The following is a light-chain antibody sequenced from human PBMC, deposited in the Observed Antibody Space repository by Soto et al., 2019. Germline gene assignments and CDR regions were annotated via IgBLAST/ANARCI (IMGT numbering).Light chain of an antibody. J-gene: IGLJ2*01. Sequence: QSVLTQPASVSGSPGQSITISCTGTSSDIGAYNFVSWYQQHPGKAPKLMLYDVNIRPSGVSNRFSGSKSGNTASLTISGLQAEDEGDYYCTSWTTSTTMIFGGGTKVTVL. V-gene: IGLV2-14*03. CDR1: SSDIGAYNF. CDR3: TSWTTSTTMI. CDR2: DVN.